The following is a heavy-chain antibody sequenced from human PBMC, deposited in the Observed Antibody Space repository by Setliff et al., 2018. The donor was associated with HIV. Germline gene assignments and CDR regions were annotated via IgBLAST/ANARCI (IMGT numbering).Heavy chain of an antibody. D-gene: IGHD3-16*01. V-gene: IGHV3-74*01. CDR2: IQNGGSDT. J-gene: IGHJ4*02. CDR3: AKSAFGGVSPFDY. Sequence: GVLRLSCAASGFTFTDYWMHWVRQAPGKGPEWVSYIQNGGSDTRYADSVKGRFTISRDSAKRTVYLQMNSLRGEDTAVYYCAKSAFGGVSPFDYWGQGTLVTVSS. CDR1: GFTFTDYW.